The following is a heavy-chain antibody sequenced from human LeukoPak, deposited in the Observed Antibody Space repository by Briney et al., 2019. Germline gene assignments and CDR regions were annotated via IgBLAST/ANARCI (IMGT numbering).Heavy chain of an antibody. V-gene: IGHV1-3*01. CDR3: ARGSTSDWPLDH. Sequence: ASVKVPCKASGYTFNAYTIHWVRQAPGQRFEWMGWIDADNGDTAYSQNLQGRVTITRDTSARTVYMELTSLRSEDTAAYYCARGSTSDWPLDHWGQGTLLTISP. D-gene: IGHD6-19*01. J-gene: IGHJ4*02. CDR1: GYTFNAYT. CDR2: IDADNGDT.